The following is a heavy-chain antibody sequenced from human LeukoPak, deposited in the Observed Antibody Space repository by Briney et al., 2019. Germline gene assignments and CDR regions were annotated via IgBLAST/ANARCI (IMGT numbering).Heavy chain of an antibody. CDR3: AREVMGNLRFDY. D-gene: IGHD2-21*01. CDR1: GYTFTSYY. V-gene: IGHV1-46*01. J-gene: IGHJ4*02. Sequence: PGASVKVSCKASGYTFTSYYMHWARQAPGQGLEWMGIINPSGGDTSYAQKFQGRLTMTRDTSTNTVYMELTSLRSEDTAVYYCAREVMGNLRFDYWGQGTLVTVSS. CDR2: INPSGGDT.